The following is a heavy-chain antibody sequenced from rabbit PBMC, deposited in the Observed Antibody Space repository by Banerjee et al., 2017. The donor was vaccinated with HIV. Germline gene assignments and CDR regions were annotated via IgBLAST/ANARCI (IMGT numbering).Heavy chain of an antibody. CDR3: ARDLAGVIGWNFGL. J-gene: IGHJ6*01. CDR1: GFSFSSSYW. D-gene: IGHD4-1*01. V-gene: IGHV1S45*01. Sequence: QEQLEESGGGLVKPEGSLTLTCTASGFSFSSSYWICWIRQAPGKGLEWIACIDAGSNGNTYYASWAKGRFTVSKTSSPTVTLQMTSLTAADTATYFCARDLAGVIGWNFGLWGPGTLVTVS. CDR2: IDAGSNGNT.